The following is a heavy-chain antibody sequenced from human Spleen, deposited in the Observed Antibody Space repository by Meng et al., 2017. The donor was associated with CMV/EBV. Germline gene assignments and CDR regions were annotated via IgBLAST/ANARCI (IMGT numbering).Heavy chain of an antibody. CDR2: IFWDNDR. V-gene: IGHV2-5*02. CDR1: GFSPTTSGVG. CDR3: AHSLYSNVLFDF. Sequence: QITLKESGPTLVKPTETLTLTCTFSGFSPTTSGVGVGWMRQPPGKALEWLALIFWDNDRRYSPALKSRLTITKDTSKNQVVLTVTNMDPVDTATYYCAHSLYSNVLFDFWGQGTLVTVSS. D-gene: IGHD4-11*01. J-gene: IGHJ4*02.